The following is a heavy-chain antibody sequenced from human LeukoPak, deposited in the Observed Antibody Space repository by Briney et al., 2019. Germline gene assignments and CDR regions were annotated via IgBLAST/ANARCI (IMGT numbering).Heavy chain of an antibody. V-gene: IGHV5-51*01. CDR2: IYPGDSDT. Sequence: GESLKISCKGSGYRFTSYWIGWVRPMPGKGLEWMGIIYPGDSDTRYSPSFQGQVTISTDKSISTSYLQWSSLRASDTAMYYCARRDRGLRYFDYWGQGTLVTVSS. CDR3: ARRDRGLRYFDY. CDR1: GYRFTSYW. J-gene: IGHJ4*02. D-gene: IGHD3-9*01.